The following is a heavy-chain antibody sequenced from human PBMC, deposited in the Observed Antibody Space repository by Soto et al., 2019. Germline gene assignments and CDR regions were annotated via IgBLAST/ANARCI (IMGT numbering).Heavy chain of an antibody. V-gene: IGHV1-58*02. CDR3: AARQPDYYDRSGYYMGHDAFDI. D-gene: IGHD3-22*01. CDR2: IVVGSDNT. CDR1: GFTFITSA. J-gene: IGHJ3*02. Sequence: QMQLVQSGPEVKKPGTSVRVSCKASGFTFITSAMQWVRQARGQRLEWIGWIVVGSDNTNYAQKFQERVTITRDMSTSTAYLELCSPRPEDKAVYYCAARQPDYYDRSGYYMGHDAFDIWGQGTMLTVSS.